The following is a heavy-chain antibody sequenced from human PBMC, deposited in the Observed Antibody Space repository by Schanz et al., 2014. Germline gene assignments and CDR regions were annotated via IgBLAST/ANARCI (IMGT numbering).Heavy chain of an antibody. CDR3: ARGDPVAGLDY. CDR2: IYSGVST. Sequence: VHLVESGGGVVQPGGSLRLSCAGSGFTFSSYAMSWVRQTPGKGLEWVSIIYSGVSTYYADSVKGRFTISRDNSKNTVYLQMNSLRGEDTGMYYCARGDPVAGLDYWGRGTLVTVSS. V-gene: IGHV3-66*01. J-gene: IGHJ4*02. CDR1: GFTFSSYA.